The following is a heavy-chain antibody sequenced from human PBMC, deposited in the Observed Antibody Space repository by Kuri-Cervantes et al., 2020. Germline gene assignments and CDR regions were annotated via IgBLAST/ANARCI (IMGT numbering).Heavy chain of an antibody. CDR1: GGSISSYY. J-gene: IGHJ4*02. D-gene: IGHD6-19*01. Sequence: SETLSLTCTVSGGSISSYYWSWIRQPPGKGLEWIGYIYYSGSTNYNPSLKSRVTISVDTSKNQFSLKLSSVTAADTAVYYCARDRSSGWYLEYYFDYWGQGTLVTVSS. V-gene: IGHV4-59*01. CDR2: IYYSGST. CDR3: ARDRSSGWYLEYYFDY.